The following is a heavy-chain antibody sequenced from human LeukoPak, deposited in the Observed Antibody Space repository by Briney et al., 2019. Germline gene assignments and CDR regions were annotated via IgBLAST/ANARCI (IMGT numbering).Heavy chain of an antibody. CDR2: ISYDGSNK. CDR3: ARDGGYCSGCSCYTTEGYYYYYMDV. D-gene: IGHD2-15*01. Sequence: PGGSLRLSCAATGFTFSSYAMHWVRQAPGQGLEWVAVISYDGSNKYYADSVKGRFTISRDNSKHTLYLQMNSLRAEDTAVYYCARDGGYCSGCSCYTTEGYYYYYMDVWGKGTTFTDSS. J-gene: IGHJ6*03. V-gene: IGHV3-30*04. CDR1: GFTFSSYA.